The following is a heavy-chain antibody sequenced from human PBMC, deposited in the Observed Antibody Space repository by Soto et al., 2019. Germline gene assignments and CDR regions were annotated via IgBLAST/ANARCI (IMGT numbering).Heavy chain of an antibody. J-gene: IGHJ4*02. CDR2: IYLNDDK. D-gene: IGHD5-12*01. V-gene: IGHV2-5*01. Sequence: QITLKESGPTLVKPTQTLALTCTFSGFSIISSGLGVGWLRQPPGTALEWLELIYLNDDKRYSLCVKTRLTIGKDTSNNEVGLTMTNMDTVDTLKYYYAHSPFYDQSDNPDYSGQGTLVTVSS. CDR3: AHSPFYDQSDNPDY. CDR1: GFSIISSGLG.